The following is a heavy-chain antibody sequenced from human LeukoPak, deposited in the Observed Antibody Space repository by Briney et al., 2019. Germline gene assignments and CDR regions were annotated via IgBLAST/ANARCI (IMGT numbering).Heavy chain of an antibody. V-gene: IGHV1-8*02. Sequence: ASVKVSCKASGYTFTSYDINWVRQATGQGLEWMGWMNPNSGNTGYAQKFQGRVTMTEDTSTDTAYMELSSLRSEDTAVYYCATDVPPLEYYYGSGSRRGLNYWGQGTLVTVSS. D-gene: IGHD3-10*01. CDR3: ATDVPPLEYYYGSGSRRGLNY. J-gene: IGHJ4*02. CDR1: GYTFTSYD. CDR2: MNPNSGNT.